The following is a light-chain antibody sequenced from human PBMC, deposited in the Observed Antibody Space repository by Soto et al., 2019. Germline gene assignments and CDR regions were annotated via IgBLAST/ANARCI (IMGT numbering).Light chain of an antibody. CDR2: GAS. V-gene: IGKV3-20*01. Sequence: EIVLTQSPGTLSLSPGERATLSCRASQSVSSNFLAWYQQKPGQAPRLLIYGASKRATGIPDRFSGSGSGTDFALTISILEPEDFAVYYCHLYGSSPPRTFGEGTKLEIK. CDR1: QSVSSNF. J-gene: IGKJ2*01. CDR3: HLYGSSPPRT.